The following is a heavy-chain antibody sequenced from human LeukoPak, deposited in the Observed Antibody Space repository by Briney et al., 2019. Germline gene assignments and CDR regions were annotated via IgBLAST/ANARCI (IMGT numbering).Heavy chain of an antibody. CDR3: ARCPQASCDSGSYYNGLLVS. V-gene: IGHV3-74*01. J-gene: IGHJ5*02. D-gene: IGHD3-10*01. CDR2: INTDGSGT. Sequence: GGSLTLSCVASGFTLNNYWMHWVRQAPGEGLDWVSRINTDGSGTNYEDSVRGRFTISRVNAKITLYLQMSSLRAEDTAVYYCARCPQASCDSGSYYNGLLVSWGEGTLASVSS. CDR1: GFTLNNYW.